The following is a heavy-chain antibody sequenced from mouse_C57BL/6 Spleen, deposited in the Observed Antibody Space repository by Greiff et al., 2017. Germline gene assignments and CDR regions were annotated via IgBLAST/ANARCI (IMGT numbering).Heavy chain of an antibody. V-gene: IGHV1-64*01. J-gene: IGHJ2*01. CDR2: IHPNSGST. CDR1: GYTFTSYW. Sequence: QVQLQQPGAELVKPGASVKLSCKASGYTFTSYWMHWVKQRPGQGLEWIGMIHPNSGSTNYNEKFKSKATLTVDKSSTTAYMQLSSLTSEDSAVYYCARSDMVTTYFDYWGQGTTLTVSS. D-gene: IGHD2-2*01. CDR3: ARSDMVTTYFDY.